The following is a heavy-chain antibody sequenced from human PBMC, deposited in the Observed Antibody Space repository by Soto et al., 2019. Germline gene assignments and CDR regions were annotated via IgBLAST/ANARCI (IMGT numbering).Heavy chain of an antibody. V-gene: IGHV3-30*18. CDR3: AKVHFVAWAPQAIAAAGLDWFDP. CDR2: ISYDGSNK. J-gene: IGHJ5*02. CDR1: GFTFSSYG. D-gene: IGHD6-13*01. Sequence: PGGSLRLSCAASGFTFSSYGMHWVRQAPGKGLEWVAVISYDGSNKYYADSVKGRFTISRDNSKNTLYLQMNSLRAEDTAVYYCAKVHFVAWAPQAIAAAGLDWFDPWGQGTLVTVSS.